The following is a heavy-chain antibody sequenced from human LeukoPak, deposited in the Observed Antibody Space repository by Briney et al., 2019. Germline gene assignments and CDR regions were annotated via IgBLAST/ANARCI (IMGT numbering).Heavy chain of an antibody. D-gene: IGHD5-12*01. V-gene: IGHV4-61*02. CDR3: ARDGSTGR. J-gene: IGHJ4*02. CDR2: IYTSGST. Sequence: SETLSLTCTVSGGSISSGSYYWSWIRQPAGRGLEWIGRIYTSGSTNYNPSLKSRVTISLDTSQNQFSLKLSSVTAADTAVYYCARDGSTGRWGQGTLVTVSS. CDR1: GGSISSGSYY.